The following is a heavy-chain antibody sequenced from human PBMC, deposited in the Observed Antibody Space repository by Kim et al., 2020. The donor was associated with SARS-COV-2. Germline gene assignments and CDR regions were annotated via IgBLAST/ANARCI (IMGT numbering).Heavy chain of an antibody. J-gene: IGHJ3*02. V-gene: IGHV3-23*01. CDR3: AKEDRQWLSTQDAFDI. D-gene: IGHD6-19*01. Sequence: VKGRFTISRDNSKNALYLQMNSLRAEDTAVYYCAKEDRQWLSTQDAFDIWGQGTMVTVSS.